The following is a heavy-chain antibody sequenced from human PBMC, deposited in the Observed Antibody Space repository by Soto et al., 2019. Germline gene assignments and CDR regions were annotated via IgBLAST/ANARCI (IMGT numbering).Heavy chain of an antibody. CDR1: GGTLSSYT. J-gene: IGHJ6*02. V-gene: IGHV1-69*01. D-gene: IGHD6-25*01. CDR2: IIPVFGTP. Sequence: QVQLVQSGAEVKKPGSSVKVSCKASGGTLSSYTFTWVRQAPGQGLEWMGGIIPVFGTPNYAENFQGRVKSSEDESTSKASMALSILRTKDRAVYYCARGPRTGRGGRDVWGQGTTVTVCS. CDR3: ARGPRTGRGGRDV.